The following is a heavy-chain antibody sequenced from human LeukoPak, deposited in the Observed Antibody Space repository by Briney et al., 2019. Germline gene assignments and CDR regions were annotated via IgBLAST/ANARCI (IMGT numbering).Heavy chain of an antibody. Sequence: GGSLRLSCAASGFTFSSYGMHWVRQAPGKGLEWVAFIRYDGSNKYYADSVKGRFIISRDNSKNTLYLQMNSLRAEDTAVYYCAKDPCTNGVCYMFDYWGQGTLVTVSS. J-gene: IGHJ4*02. CDR1: GFTFSSYG. D-gene: IGHD2-8*01. V-gene: IGHV3-30*02. CDR3: AKDPCTNGVCYMFDY. CDR2: IRYDGSNK.